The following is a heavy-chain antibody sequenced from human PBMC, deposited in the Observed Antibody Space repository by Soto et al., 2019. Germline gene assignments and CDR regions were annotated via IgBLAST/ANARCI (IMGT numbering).Heavy chain of an antibody. D-gene: IGHD3-22*01. CDR3: ARGLPYPGRSGYSYLDY. CDR2: IYYSGST. J-gene: IGHJ4*02. Sequence: SETLSLTCTVSGGSISGGDYYWSWIRQPPGKGLEWIGYIYYSGSTYYNPSLKSRVTISVDTSKNQFSLKLSSVTAADTAVYYCARGLPYPGRSGYSYLDYWGQGTLVTVSS. CDR1: GGSISGGDYY. V-gene: IGHV4-30-4*01.